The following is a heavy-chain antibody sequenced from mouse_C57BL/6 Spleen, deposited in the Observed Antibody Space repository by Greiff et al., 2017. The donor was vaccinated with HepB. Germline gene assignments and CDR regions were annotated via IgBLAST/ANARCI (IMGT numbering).Heavy chain of an antibody. CDR2: IHPNSGST. CDR1: GYTFTSYW. Sequence: LQESGAELVKPGASVKLSCKASGYTFTSYWMHWVKQRPGQGLEWIGMIHPNSGSTNYNEKFKSKATLTVDKSSSTAYMQLSSLTSEDSAVYYCARKGLSLPDAMDYWGQGTSVTVSS. V-gene: IGHV1-64*01. D-gene: IGHD1-1*01. CDR3: ARKGLSLPDAMDY. J-gene: IGHJ4*01.